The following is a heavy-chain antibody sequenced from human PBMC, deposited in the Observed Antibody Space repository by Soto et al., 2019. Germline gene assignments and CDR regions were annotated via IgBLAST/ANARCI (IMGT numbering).Heavy chain of an antibody. Sequence: QVQLVQSGAEMKKPGSSVKVSCQSSGGTFNTYAMNWVRQAPGQGPEWMGDISPMFGAANYAPKVQGRVTITADESTGTSYMQLSSLTSEDTALCFCAREVQVHTPAFVYWGQGTLVTVSS. CDR1: GGTFNTYA. D-gene: IGHD3-10*01. J-gene: IGHJ4*02. CDR3: AREVQVHTPAFVY. V-gene: IGHV1-69*19. CDR2: ISPMFGAA.